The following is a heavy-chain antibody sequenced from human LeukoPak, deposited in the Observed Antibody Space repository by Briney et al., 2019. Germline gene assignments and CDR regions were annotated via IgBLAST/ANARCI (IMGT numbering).Heavy chain of an antibody. CDR2: IYYSGST. CDR1: GGSISSYY. CDR3: ARHITGTTGYYYYGMDV. J-gene: IGHJ6*02. Sequence: PSETLSLTCTVSGGSISSYYWSWIRQPPGKGLEWIGYIYYSGSTNYNPSLKSRVTISVDTSKNQFSLKLSSVTAADTAVYYCARHITGTTGYYYYGMDVWGQGTTVTVSS. D-gene: IGHD1-7*01. V-gene: IGHV4-59*08.